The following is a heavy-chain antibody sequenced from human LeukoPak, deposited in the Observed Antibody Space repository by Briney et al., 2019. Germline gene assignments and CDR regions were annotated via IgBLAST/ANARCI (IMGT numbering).Heavy chain of an antibody. Sequence: SETLSLTCTVSGGSISSGDYYWSWIRQPPGKGLEWIGYIYYSGSTYYNPSLKSRVTISVDTSKNQFSLKLSSVTAADTAVYYCARYITMVRGVRSYYYHGMDVWGQGTTVTVSS. D-gene: IGHD3-10*01. CDR2: IYYSGST. CDR1: GGSISSGDYY. CDR3: ARYITMVRGVRSYYYHGMDV. V-gene: IGHV4-30-4*01. J-gene: IGHJ6*02.